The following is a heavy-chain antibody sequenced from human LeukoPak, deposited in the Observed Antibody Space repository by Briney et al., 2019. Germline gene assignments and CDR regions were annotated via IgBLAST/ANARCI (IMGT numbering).Heavy chain of an antibody. CDR2: FYQRGSI. CDR1: GDSISSYY. V-gene: IGHV4-59*01. CDR3: ARDRELGY. J-gene: IGHJ4*02. D-gene: IGHD1-1*01. Sequence: SSETLSLTCTVSGDSISSYYWSWIRQPPGKGLEWIGWFYQRGSISYNPSLEGRVAISVDTSRNQFSLRLSSVTAADTAVYYCARDRELGYWGQGTLVTVSS.